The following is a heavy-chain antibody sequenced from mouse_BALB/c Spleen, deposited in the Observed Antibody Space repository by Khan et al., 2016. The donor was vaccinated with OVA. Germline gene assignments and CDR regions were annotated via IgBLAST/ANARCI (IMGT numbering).Heavy chain of an antibody. V-gene: IGHV2-6-1*01. J-gene: IGHJ4*01. D-gene: IGHD1-1*01. CDR3: DTQHYDDYYVMDY. CDR1: GFSLTSYG. CDR2: IWSDGST. Sequence: QVQLKESGPGLVAPSQSLSITCTISGFSLTSYGVHWLRQPPGKGLEWLVVIWSDGSTDSYSALKSSLSISKDNSKSHAFLIMNSLQTDDTTMNYCDTQHYDDYYVMDYWGQGTSVTVSS.